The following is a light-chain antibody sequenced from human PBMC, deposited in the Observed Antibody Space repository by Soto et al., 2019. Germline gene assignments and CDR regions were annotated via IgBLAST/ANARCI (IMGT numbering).Light chain of an antibody. Sequence: QSVLMQPPSVSGAPGQRVTLSCTGNTSNLGAGYDVHWYQQLPGAAPKLVIFGNRNRPSGVPERFSGSKSGTSASLAITGLQAEDEADYYCQAYDYSLTASVFGGGTKLTVL. V-gene: IGLV1-40*01. J-gene: IGLJ3*02. CDR3: QAYDYSLTASV. CDR1: TSNLGAGYD. CDR2: GNR.